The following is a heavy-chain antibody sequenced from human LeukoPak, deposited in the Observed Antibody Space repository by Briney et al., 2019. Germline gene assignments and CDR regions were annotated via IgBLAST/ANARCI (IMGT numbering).Heavy chain of an antibody. CDR3: AKYDGGYVHRGAFDI. CDR1: GFTFNNYA. Sequence: GGSLRLSCAASGFTFNNYAMSWVRQAPGKGLEWVSAISGSDAGTYYADSVKGRFTISRDNSKNTLYLQMNSLRVEDTAVYYCAKYDGGYVHRGAFDIWGQGTMVTVSS. V-gene: IGHV3-23*01. J-gene: IGHJ3*02. CDR2: ISGSDAGT. D-gene: IGHD5-12*01.